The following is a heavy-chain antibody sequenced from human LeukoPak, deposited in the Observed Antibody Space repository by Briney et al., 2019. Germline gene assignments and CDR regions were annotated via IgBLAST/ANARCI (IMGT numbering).Heavy chain of an antibody. CDR1: GFTFSSYA. CDR2: IRGSGGST. D-gene: IGHD3-9*01. Sequence: SGGSLRLSCAASGFTFSSYATSWVRQAPGKGLEGVSAIRGSGGSTYYADSVKGRFTISRDNSKNTLYLQMNSLRAEDTFFYCRKKTYDILTGYYRAEYFQHWGQGTLVTVSS. CDR3: KKTYDILTGYYRAEYFQH. V-gene: IGHV3-23*01. J-gene: IGHJ1*01.